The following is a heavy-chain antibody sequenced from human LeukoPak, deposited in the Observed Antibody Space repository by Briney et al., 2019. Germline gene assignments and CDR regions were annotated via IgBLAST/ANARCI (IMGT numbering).Heavy chain of an antibody. Sequence: GGSLRLSCAASGFTFSSYEMNWVRQAPGKGLEWVGFIRSKAYGGTTEYAASVKGRFTISRDDSKSIAYLQMNSLKSEDTAVYYCTRGRRATHDYWGQGTLVTVSS. J-gene: IGHJ4*02. CDR3: TRGRRATHDY. CDR1: GFTFSSYE. D-gene: IGHD1-26*01. CDR2: IRSKAYGGTT. V-gene: IGHV3-49*04.